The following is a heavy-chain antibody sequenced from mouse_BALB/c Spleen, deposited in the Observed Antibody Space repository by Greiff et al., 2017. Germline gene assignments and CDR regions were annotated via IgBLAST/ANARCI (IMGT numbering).Heavy chain of an antibody. D-gene: IGHD2-2*01. CDR2: IWAGGST. J-gene: IGHJ2*01. CDR1: GFSLTSYG. Sequence: VQLQQSGPGLVAPSQSLSITCTVSGFSLTSYGVHWVRQPPGKGLEWLGVIWAGGSTNYNSALMSRLSISKDNSKSQVFLKMNSLQTDDTAMYYCARENYGYDLYYFDYWGQGTTLTVSS. V-gene: IGHV2-9*02. CDR3: ARENYGYDLYYFDY.